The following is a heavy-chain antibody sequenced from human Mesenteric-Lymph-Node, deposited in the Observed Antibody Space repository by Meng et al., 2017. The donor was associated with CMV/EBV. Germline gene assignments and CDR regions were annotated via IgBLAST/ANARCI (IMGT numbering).Heavy chain of an antibody. CDR3: GRGSYDYGDSYYYYYYGMDV. V-gene: IGHV4-34*01. CDR2: INHSGST. J-gene: IGHJ6*02. Sequence: SETLSLTCAVSGWSFSGFYWNWIRQSPGKGLEWIGEINHSGSTNYNPSLKSRVTISVDTAKNQFSLKLSSVTAADTAVYYCGRGSYDYGDSYYYYYYGMDVWGQGTTVTVSS. CDR1: GWSFSGFY. D-gene: IGHD4-17*01.